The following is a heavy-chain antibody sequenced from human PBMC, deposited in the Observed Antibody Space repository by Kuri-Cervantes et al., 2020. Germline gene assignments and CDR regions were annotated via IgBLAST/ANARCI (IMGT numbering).Heavy chain of an antibody. D-gene: IGHD3-22*01. CDR3: ARGRGLGGYYDSSAEDAFDI. V-gene: IGHV1-8*01. Sequence: ASVKVSCKASGYAFTSYDINWVRQATGQGLEWMGWMNPNSGNTGYAQKFQGRVTMTRNTSISTAYMELSSLRSEDTAVYYCARGRGLGGYYDSSAEDAFDIWGQGTMVTVSS. CDR2: MNPNSGNT. J-gene: IGHJ3*02. CDR1: GYAFTSYD.